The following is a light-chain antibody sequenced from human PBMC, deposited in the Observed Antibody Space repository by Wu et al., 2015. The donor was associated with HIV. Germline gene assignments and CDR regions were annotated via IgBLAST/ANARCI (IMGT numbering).Light chain of an antibody. CDR2: GAS. CDR3: QQYGSSPPVT. J-gene: IGKJ4*01. V-gene: IGKV3-20*01. CDR1: QSVSSSY. Sequence: EMVLTQSPGTLSLSPGERATLSCRASQSVSSSYLAWYQQKPGQAPRLLIYGASSRATGIPDRFSGSGSGTDFTLTISRLEPEDFAVYYCQQYGSSPPVTFGGGPRWRSN.